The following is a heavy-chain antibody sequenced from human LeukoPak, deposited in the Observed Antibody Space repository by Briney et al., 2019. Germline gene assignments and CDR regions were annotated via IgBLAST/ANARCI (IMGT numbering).Heavy chain of an antibody. CDR1: GGSISSYY. CDR2: IYYSGST. D-gene: IGHD5-18*01. CDR3: ASTGYSYGLYYFDY. V-gene: IGHV4-59*01. Sequence: PSETLSLTCTVSGGSISSYYWSWIRQPPGKGLEWIGYIYYSGSTNYNPSLKSRVTISVDTSKNQFSLKLSSVTAADTAVYYCASTGYSYGLYYFDYWGQEPWSPSPQ. J-gene: IGHJ4*01.